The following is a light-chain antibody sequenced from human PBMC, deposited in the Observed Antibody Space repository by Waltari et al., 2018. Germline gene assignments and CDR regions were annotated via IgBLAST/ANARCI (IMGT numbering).Light chain of an antibody. J-gene: IGLJ3*02. CDR1: SSDVGFYDF. Sequence: QSALTQPASVSGSPGQSITISCTGTSSDVGFYDFVSWFQQHPGKAPKVMIYKVNNRPSGVSNRFSGSKYANTASLTISGLQAEDEADYYCSSYTRRSYWVFGGGTQLTVL. CDR3: SSYTRRSYWV. V-gene: IGLV2-14*01. CDR2: KVN.